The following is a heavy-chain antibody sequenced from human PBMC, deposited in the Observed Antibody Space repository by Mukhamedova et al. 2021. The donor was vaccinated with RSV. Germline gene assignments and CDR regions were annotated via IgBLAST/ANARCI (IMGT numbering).Heavy chain of an antibody. D-gene: IGHD2-2*01. CDR2: ISGSGENI. J-gene: IGHJ3*01. CDR1: G. Sequence: GMSWVRQAPGKGLEWVSGISGSGENIFYADSVKGRLTISRDNSINILYLQMNSLRGVDTSVYYSANVPFCTSATCYCXYVFXFWCQG. CDR3: ANVPFCTSATCYCXYVFXF. V-gene: IGHV3-23*01.